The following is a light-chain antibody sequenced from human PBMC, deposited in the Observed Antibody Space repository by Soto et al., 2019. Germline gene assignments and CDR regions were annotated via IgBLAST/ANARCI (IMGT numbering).Light chain of an antibody. CDR3: LLYYGGAWV. CDR2: STN. V-gene: IGLV7-43*01. J-gene: IGLJ3*02. Sequence: QTVVTQEPSLTVSPGGTVTLTCASSTGAVTSGYYPNWFQQKTGQAPRALIYSTNNKASWTPARFSGSLLGGKAALTLSGVQPEDEAEYYCLLYYGGAWVFGGGTKLTVL. CDR1: TGAVTSGYY.